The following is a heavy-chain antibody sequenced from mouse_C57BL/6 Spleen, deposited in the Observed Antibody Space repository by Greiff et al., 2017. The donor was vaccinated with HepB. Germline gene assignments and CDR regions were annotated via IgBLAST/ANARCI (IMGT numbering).Heavy chain of an antibody. V-gene: IGHV3-6*01. CDR3: ARDRAYYSNYFDD. CDR2: ISYDGSN. J-gene: IGHJ2*01. D-gene: IGHD2-5*01. CDR1: GYSITSGYY. Sequence: EVQLMESGPGLVKPSQSLSLTCSVTGYSITSGYYWNWIRQFPGNKLEWMGYISYDGSNNYNPSLKNRISITRDTSKNQFFLKLNSVTTEDTATDYGARDRAYYSNYFDDWGQGTTLTVSS.